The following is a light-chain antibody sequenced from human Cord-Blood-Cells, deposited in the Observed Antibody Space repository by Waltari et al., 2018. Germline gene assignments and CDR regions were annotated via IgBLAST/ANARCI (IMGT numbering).Light chain of an antibody. CDR1: QSVSSN. CDR3: QQYNNWWT. J-gene: IGKJ1*01. V-gene: IGKV3-15*01. CDR2: GTS. Sequence: VMTQSPATLSVSPGERATLSCRASQSVSSNLAWYQQKPGQAPRLLIYGTSTRATGIPARFSGSASGTEFTLTISSLQSEDFAVYYCQQYNNWWTFGQGTKVEIK.